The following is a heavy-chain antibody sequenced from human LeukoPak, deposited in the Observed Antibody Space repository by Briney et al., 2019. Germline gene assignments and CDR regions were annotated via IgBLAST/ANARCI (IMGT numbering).Heavy chain of an antibody. J-gene: IGHJ6*02. V-gene: IGHV3-48*03. Sequence: GGSLRLSCAASGFTFSGYEMNWVRQAPGKGLEWVSYISSSGSTIYYADSVKGRFTISRDNAKNSLYLQMNSLRAEDTAVYYCARDRARSGMDVWGQGTTVTVSS. CDR2: ISSSGSTI. CDR3: ARDRARSGMDV. CDR1: GFTFSGYE.